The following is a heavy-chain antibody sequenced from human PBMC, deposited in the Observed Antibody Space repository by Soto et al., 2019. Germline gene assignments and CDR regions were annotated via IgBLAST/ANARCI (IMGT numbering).Heavy chain of an antibody. V-gene: IGHV3-21*01. Sequence: GGSLRLSCASSGFTFSSYSMNWVRQAPGKGLEWVSSISSSSSYIYYADSVKGRFTISRDNAKNSLYLQMNSLRAEDTAVYYCARPHDLWSGLDGMDVWGQGTTVTVSS. J-gene: IGHJ6*02. CDR1: GFTFSSYS. CDR2: ISSSSSYI. CDR3: ARPHDLWSGLDGMDV. D-gene: IGHD3-3*01.